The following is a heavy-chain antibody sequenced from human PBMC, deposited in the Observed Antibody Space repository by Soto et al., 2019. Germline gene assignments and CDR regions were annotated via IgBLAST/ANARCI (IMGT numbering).Heavy chain of an antibody. CDR1: GFTFSSYA. CDR2: ISGSGGST. V-gene: IGHV3-23*01. CDR3: AATLRDHYYYYGMDV. Sequence: PGGSLRLSXAASGFTFSSYAMSWVRQAPGKGLEWVSAISGSGGSTYYADSVKGRFTISRDNSKNTLYLQMNSLRAEDTAVYYCAATLRDHYYYYGMDVWGQGTTVTVSS. J-gene: IGHJ6*02. D-gene: IGHD3-16*01.